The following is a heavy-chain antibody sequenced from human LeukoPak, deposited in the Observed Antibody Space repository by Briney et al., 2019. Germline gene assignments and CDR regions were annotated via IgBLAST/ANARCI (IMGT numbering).Heavy chain of an antibody. J-gene: IGHJ6*02. Sequence: SETLSLTCTVSGGSISSYYWSWIRQPPGKGLEWIGYIYYSGSTNYNPSLKSRVTISVDTPKNQFSLKLSSVTAADTAVYYCARDKYYYDSSGYYPNNYYYYGMDVWGQGTTVTVSS. D-gene: IGHD3-22*01. CDR2: IYYSGST. CDR1: GGSISSYY. V-gene: IGHV4-59*01. CDR3: ARDKYYYDSSGYYPNNYYYYGMDV.